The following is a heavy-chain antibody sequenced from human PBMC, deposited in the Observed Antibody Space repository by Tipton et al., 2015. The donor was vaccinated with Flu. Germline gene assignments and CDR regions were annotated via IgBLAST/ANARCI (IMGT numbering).Heavy chain of an antibody. V-gene: IGHV4-61*02. D-gene: IGHD3-22*01. Sequence: TLSLTCTVSGGSISSGSYYWSWIRQPAGKGLEWIGRIYTSGSTNYNPSLKSRVTISVDTSKNQFSLKLSSVTDADTAVYYCARAGWLLPFDYWGQGTLVTVSS. CDR2: IYTSGST. J-gene: IGHJ4*02. CDR1: GGSISSGSYY. CDR3: ARAGWLLPFDY.